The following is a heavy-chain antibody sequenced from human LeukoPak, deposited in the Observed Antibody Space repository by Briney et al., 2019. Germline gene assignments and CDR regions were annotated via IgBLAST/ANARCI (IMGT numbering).Heavy chain of an antibody. CDR1: GYTFTGYY. CDR3: ARVLGIAASTFDY. D-gene: IGHD6-25*01. V-gene: IGHV1-2*06. J-gene: IGHJ4*02. Sequence: ASVKVSRKASGYTFTGYYMHWVRQAPGQGLEWMGRINPNSGGTNYAQKFQGRVTMTRDTSISTAYMELSRLRSDDTAVYYCARVLGIAASTFDYWGQGTLVTVSS. CDR2: INPNSGGT.